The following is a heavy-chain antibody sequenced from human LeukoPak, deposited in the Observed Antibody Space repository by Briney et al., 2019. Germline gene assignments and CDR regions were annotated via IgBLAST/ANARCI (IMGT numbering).Heavy chain of an antibody. CDR2: ITGTDGST. Sequence: GGSLRLSCAAARFPLSDYYMSWVRQAPGEGLEWVSGITGTDGSTYYADSVKGRFTISRDNSKSALYLQMNSLRAEDTALYYCAKAFTSGSGYNYKTFHSWGQGTLVTVSS. J-gene: IGHJ4*02. CDR3: AKAFTSGSGYNYKTFHS. CDR1: RFPLSDYY. V-gene: IGHV3-23*01. D-gene: IGHD3-10*01.